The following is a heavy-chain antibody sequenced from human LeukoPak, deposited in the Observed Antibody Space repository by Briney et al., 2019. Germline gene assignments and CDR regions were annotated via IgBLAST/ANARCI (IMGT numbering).Heavy chain of an antibody. J-gene: IGHJ4*02. CDR2: ISAYNGNT. V-gene: IGHV1-18*01. Sequence: ASVKVSCKASGYTFTSYGISWVRQAPGQGLEWMGWISAYNGNTNYAQKLQGRDTMTTDTSTSAAYMELRSLRSDDTAVYYCARSPANRRSLLWDWGQGSLVTVSS. D-gene: IGHD2-15*01. CDR1: GYTFTSYG. CDR3: ARSPANRRSLLWD.